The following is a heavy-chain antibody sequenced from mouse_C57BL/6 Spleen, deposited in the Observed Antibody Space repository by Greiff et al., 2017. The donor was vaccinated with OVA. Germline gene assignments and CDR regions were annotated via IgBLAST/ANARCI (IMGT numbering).Heavy chain of an antibody. CDR3: ARMGEYDYGGRYYFDY. V-gene: IGHV1-26*01. CDR2: INPNNGGT. CDR1: GYTFTDYY. Sequence: VQLQQSGPELVKPGASVKISCKASGYTFTDYYMNWVKQSHGKSLEWIGDINPNNGGTSYNQKFKGKATLTVDKSSSTAYMELRSLTSEDSAVYYCARMGEYDYGGRYYFDYWGQGTTLTVSS. J-gene: IGHJ2*01. D-gene: IGHD2-4*01.